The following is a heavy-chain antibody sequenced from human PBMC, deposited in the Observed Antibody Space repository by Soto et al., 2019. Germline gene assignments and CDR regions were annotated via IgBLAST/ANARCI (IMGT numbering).Heavy chain of an antibody. Sequence: EVQLLESGGGLVQPGGSLRLACAASGFTFSSYAMSWVRQSSGKGLEWVASISSSGISTNYADSVKGTFTISRDNSKNTLYLHMTSLSAEDTDLYYCARDTSLECVGDCDNSDLWGHGPLLTVPS. J-gene: IGHJ2*01. CDR2: ISSSGIST. D-gene: IGHD2-21*02. CDR3: ARDTSLECVGDCDNSDL. CDR1: GFTFSSYA. V-gene: IGHV3-23*01.